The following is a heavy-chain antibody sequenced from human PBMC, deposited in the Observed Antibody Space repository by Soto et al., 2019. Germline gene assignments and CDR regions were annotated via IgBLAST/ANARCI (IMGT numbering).Heavy chain of an antibody. CDR3: ADLTWGEYYLP. CDR2: ITNEAYGFTT. V-gene: IGHV3-72*01. J-gene: IGHJ4*02. Sequence: EVQLVASGGGLVQPGGSLRLSCAASGFRLSDHYMDWVRQAPGKGLDWIGRITNEAYGFTTDYAASVKGRFTISRDDSPNSLYLQINSLETEATAVYYCADLTWGEYYLPWSEGTLITVSS. D-gene: IGHD4-17*01. CDR1: GFRLSDHY.